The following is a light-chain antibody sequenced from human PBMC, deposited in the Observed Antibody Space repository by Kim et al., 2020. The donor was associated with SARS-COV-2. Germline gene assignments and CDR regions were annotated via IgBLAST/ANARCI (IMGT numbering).Light chain of an antibody. CDR3: GTWDSSLSVVV. Sequence: QMVTIPCSGSSSNIGNNFVSWYQHLPQAAPKLLIYDNDKRPSGIPDRFSGSKSDTSAALDITGLQTGDEADYYCGTWDSSLSVVVFGGGTQLTVL. V-gene: IGLV1-51*01. J-gene: IGLJ3*02. CDR1: SSNIGNNF. CDR2: DND.